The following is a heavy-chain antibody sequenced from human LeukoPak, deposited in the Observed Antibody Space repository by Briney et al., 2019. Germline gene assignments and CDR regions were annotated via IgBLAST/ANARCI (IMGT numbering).Heavy chain of an antibody. CDR1: GFTFGNYG. J-gene: IGHJ3*02. D-gene: IGHD2-15*01. Sequence: GGPLRLSCGASGFTFGNYGMSWVRQASGKGLEWVSGISGGGDRIHYADSVKGRFTISRDNSKNTVFLQMNSLGADDTAEYYCARDGFSEISRDNDGFDIWGQGTMVTVSS. CDR3: ARDGFSEISRDNDGFDI. CDR2: ISGGGDRI. V-gene: IGHV3-23*01.